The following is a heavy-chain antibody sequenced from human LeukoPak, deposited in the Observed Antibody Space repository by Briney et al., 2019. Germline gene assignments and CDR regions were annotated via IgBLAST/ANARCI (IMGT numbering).Heavy chain of an antibody. D-gene: IGHD5/OR15-5a*01. J-gene: IGHJ4*02. CDR2: ISAYNGNT. CDR3: ARGPLSRRGLRNYYFDY. Sequence: ASVTVSCKASGYTFTSYGISWVRQAPGQGLEWMGWISAYNGNTNYAQKLQGRVTMTTDTSTSTAYMELRSLRSDDTAVYYCARGPLSRRGLRNYYFDYWGQGTLVTVSS. CDR1: GYTFTSYG. V-gene: IGHV1-18*01.